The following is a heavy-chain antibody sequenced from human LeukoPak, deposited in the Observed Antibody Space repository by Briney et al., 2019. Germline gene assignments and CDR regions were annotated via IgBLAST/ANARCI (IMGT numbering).Heavy chain of an antibody. CDR1: GYTFTSYA. J-gene: IGHJ5*02. V-gene: IGHV1-69*13. Sequence: SVKVSCKASGYTFTSYAISWVRQAPGQGLEWMGGIIPIFGSANYAQKFQGRVTITADESTSTAYMELSSLRSEDTALYYCARVTHTELSTWFDPWGQGTLVTVSS. CDR2: IIPIFGSA. CDR3: ARVTHTELSTWFDP. D-gene: IGHD1-7*01.